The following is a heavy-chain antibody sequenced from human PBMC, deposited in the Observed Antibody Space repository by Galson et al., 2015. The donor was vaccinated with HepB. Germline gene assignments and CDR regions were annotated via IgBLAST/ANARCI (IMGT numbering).Heavy chain of an antibody. CDR3: ARVERYCSGGSCYYYYGMDV. Sequence: CAISGDSVSSNSAAWNWIRQSPSRGLEWLGRTYYRSKWYNDYAVSVKSRITINPDTSKNQFSLQLNSVTPEDTAVYYCARVERYCSGGSCYYYYGMDVWGQGTTVTVSS. J-gene: IGHJ6*02. V-gene: IGHV6-1*01. D-gene: IGHD2-15*01. CDR2: TYYRSKWYN. CDR1: GDSVSSNSAA.